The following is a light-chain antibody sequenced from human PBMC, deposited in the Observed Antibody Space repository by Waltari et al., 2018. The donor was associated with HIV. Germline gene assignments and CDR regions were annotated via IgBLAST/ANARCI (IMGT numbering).Light chain of an antibody. J-gene: IGKJ1*01. CDR2: GAS. CDR3: QQYGSSPQT. Sequence: GDRATLSCRASQSVSSTYLAWYQQKPGQAPRLLIYGASSRATGIPDRFSGSGSGTDFTLTVSRLEPEDFAVYYCQQYGSSPQTFGQGTKVEIK. CDR1: QSVSSTY. V-gene: IGKV3-20*01.